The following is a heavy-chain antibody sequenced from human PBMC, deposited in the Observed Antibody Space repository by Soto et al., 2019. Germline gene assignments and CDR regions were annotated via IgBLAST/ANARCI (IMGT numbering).Heavy chain of an antibody. J-gene: IGHJ4*02. CDR2: ISYDGSNK. CDR3: AREQFSGHIFDY. V-gene: IGHV3-30-3*01. CDR1: GFTFSSYA. Sequence: QVQLVESGGGVVQPGRSLRRSCAASGFTFSSYAMHWVRQAPGKGLEWVAVISYDGSNKYYADSVKGRFTISRDNSKNKLYLQMNSLRAEDTDVYYGAREQFSGHIFDYWGQGTLVTVSS. D-gene: IGHD5-12*01.